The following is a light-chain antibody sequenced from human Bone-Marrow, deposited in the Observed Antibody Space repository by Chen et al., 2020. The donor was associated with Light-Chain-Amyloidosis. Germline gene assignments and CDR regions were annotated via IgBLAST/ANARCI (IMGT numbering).Light chain of an antibody. CDR1: QSVSSN. V-gene: IGKV3-15*01. CDR2: GAS. CDR3: QQYTKWPPYT. J-gene: IGKJ2*01. Sequence: EIVMTQSPATLSVSPGERATLSCRASQSVSSNLAWYQQKLGQAPRLLIYGASTRATSIPARFSGSRSGTEFTLTISSLQSEDFAVYYCQQYTKWPPYTFGQGTKLEIK.